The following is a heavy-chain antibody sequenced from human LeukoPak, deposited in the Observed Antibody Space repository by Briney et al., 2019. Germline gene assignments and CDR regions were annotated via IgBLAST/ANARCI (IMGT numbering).Heavy chain of an antibody. CDR1: GFTFSSYA. Sequence: GGSLRLSCAASGFTFSSYAMTWVRQAPGKGLEWVSAISGSGSTTYYADSVKGRFTISRDNSKNTLYLQMSSLRAEDTAVYYCAKDFSGSSYYDFWSGYYGSDYWGQGTLVTVSS. D-gene: IGHD3-3*01. CDR2: ISGSGSTT. V-gene: IGHV3-23*01. CDR3: AKDFSGSSYYDFWSGYYGSDY. J-gene: IGHJ4*02.